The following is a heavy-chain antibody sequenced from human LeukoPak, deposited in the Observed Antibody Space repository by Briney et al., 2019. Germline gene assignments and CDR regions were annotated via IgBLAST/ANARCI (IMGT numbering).Heavy chain of an antibody. Sequence: GGSLRLSCTASGFSFSGSCMSGVRELPGKGLEWLADMNPDGSTIVYVASVKGRFTISRNNAKNSVYLQMAGLRAEDTAVYYCARDPLNGALDIWGQGTLVTVSS. CDR3: ARDPLNGALDI. CDR2: MNPDGSTI. CDR1: GFSFSGSC. J-gene: IGHJ3*02. V-gene: IGHV3-7*01.